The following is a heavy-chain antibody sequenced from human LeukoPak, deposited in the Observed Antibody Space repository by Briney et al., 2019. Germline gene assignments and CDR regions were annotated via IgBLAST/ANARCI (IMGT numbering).Heavy chain of an antibody. V-gene: IGHV3-21*01. J-gene: IGHJ4*02. D-gene: IGHD3-22*01. CDR1: GFTFSSYS. CDR2: ISSSSSYI. Sequence: PGGSLRLSCAASGFTFSSYSMNWVRQAPGKGLVWVSSISSSSSYIYYADSVKGRFTISRDNAKNSLYLQMNSLRAEDTAVYYCARESDYDSSGYSGGFDYWGQGTLVTVSS. CDR3: ARESDYDSSGYSGGFDY.